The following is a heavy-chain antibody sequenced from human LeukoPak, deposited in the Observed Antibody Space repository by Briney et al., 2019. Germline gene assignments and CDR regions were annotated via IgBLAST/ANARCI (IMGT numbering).Heavy chain of an antibody. D-gene: IGHD1-7*01. Sequence: GGSLRLSCATSGFTLGDYVMSWVRQAPGKGLEWVGFIRSKAYGGTTEYAASVKGRFTISRDDSKSIAYLQMNSLKTEDTAVYYCTRGFLVALELRLFDYWGQGTLVTVSS. V-gene: IGHV3-49*04. CDR2: IRSKAYGGTT. J-gene: IGHJ4*02. CDR1: GFTLGDYV. CDR3: TRGFLVALELRLFDY.